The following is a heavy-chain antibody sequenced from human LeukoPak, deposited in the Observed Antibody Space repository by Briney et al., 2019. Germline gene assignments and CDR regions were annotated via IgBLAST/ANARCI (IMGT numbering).Heavy chain of an antibody. J-gene: IGHJ4*02. Sequence: GRSPRLSCAASGFTFSSYAMHWVRQAPGKGLEWVAVISYDGSNKYYADSVKGRFTISRDNSKNTLYLQMNSLRAEDTAVYYCARGGGIYYDSSGYYYFDYWGQGTLVTVSS. D-gene: IGHD3-22*01. CDR2: ISYDGSNK. V-gene: IGHV3-30-3*01. CDR1: GFTFSSYA. CDR3: ARGGGIYYDSSGYYYFDY.